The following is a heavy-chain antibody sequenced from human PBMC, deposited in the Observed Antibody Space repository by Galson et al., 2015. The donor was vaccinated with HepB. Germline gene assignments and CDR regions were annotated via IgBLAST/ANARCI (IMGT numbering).Heavy chain of an antibody. D-gene: IGHD3-22*01. CDR3: ARVLRPYYDDSSGYGDY. CDR1: GFIFGDYA. J-gene: IGHJ4*02. V-gene: IGHV3-49*03. Sequence: SLRLSCAASGFIFGDYAMSWFRQAPGKGLEWVGFIRSKAYGGTTKFAASVKGRFTISRDDSKSIAYLQMNSLKSEDTAVYYCARVLRPYYDDSSGYGDYWGQGTLVTVSP. CDR2: IRSKAYGGTT.